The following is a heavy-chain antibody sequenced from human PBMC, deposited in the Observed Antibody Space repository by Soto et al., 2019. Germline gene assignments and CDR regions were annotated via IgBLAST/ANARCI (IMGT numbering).Heavy chain of an antibody. CDR3: AKAVFLSIIDY. J-gene: IGHJ4*02. CDR2: ISGSGGST. CDR1: GFTFTSYA. Sequence: PGGSLRLSCPASGFTFTSYAMSWVRQAPGKGLEWVSAISGSGGSTYYADSVKGRFTISRDNSNCSLYLQMNSLSDEDTAVYYCAKAVFLSIIDYWGWGTLVTVSS. D-gene: IGHD2-8*01. V-gene: IGHV3-23*01.